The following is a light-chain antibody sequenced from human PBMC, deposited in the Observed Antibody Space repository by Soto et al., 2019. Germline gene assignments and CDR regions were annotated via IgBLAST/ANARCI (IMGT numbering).Light chain of an antibody. CDR1: QSINSN. J-gene: IGKJ4*01. Sequence: VMTQSPATLSLSPGERATLSCRASQSINSNLAWYQQKPGQAPRLFIFRASSRATGLPARFSASGSGTDFNLTISSLQSEDFAVYYCQQYNNWPRATFGGGTKV. CDR2: RAS. CDR3: QQYNNWPRAT. V-gene: IGKV3-15*01.